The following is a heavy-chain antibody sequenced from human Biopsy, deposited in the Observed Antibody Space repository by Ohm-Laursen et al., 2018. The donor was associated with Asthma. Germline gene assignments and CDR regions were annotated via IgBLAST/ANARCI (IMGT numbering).Heavy chain of an antibody. J-gene: IGHJ4*02. CDR1: GFAVSRDH. CDR3: SREEPTSGWYQGSILR. CDR2: IWFDGSNK. V-gene: IGHV3-33*07. Sequence: SLRLSCAASGFAVSRDHMFWVRQAPGKGLEWVADIWFDGSNKHYADSVKGRFTISRDNSKNTLYLQMNSLRAEDTAVYYCSREEPTSGWYQGSILRWGQGTLATVSS. D-gene: IGHD6-19*01.